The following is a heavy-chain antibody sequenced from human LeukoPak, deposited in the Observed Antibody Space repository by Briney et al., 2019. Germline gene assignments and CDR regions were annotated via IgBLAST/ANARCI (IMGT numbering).Heavy chain of an antibody. J-gene: IGHJ4*02. Sequence: SETLPLTCAVNGGSFSGYYWSWIRQPPGKGLEWIGEINHSGSTNYNPSLKSRVTISVDTSKNQFSLKLSSVTAADTTVYYCARPMVRGVGSYYFDYWGQGTLVTVSS. D-gene: IGHD3-10*01. V-gene: IGHV4-34*01. CDR3: ARPMVRGVGSYYFDY. CDR2: INHSGST. CDR1: GGSFSGYY.